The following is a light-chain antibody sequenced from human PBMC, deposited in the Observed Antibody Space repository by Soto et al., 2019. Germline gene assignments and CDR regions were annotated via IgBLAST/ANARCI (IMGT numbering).Light chain of an antibody. Sequence: EIQMTQSPSSLSASVGDRVTITCRASQAISNYLAWYQQKPGKVPKLLIYAASTLQSGVPSRFSGSGSATDFTLTISSLQPEDVATYYCQKYNSVPRTFGQGTKVEIK. CDR3: QKYNSVPRT. CDR1: QAISNY. CDR2: AAS. J-gene: IGKJ1*01. V-gene: IGKV1-27*01.